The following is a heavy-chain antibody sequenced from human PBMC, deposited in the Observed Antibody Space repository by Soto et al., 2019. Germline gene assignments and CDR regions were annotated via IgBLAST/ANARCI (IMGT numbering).Heavy chain of an antibody. V-gene: IGHV6-1*01. D-gene: IGHD3-22*01. Sequence: PSQTLSLTCAISGDSVSSSSVTWNWIRQSPSRGLEWLGRTYYRSKWYNDYAESVKSRITINPDTSKNQFSLHLNSVTPEDAAVYYCVRLIRHSWLAFWGQGTLVTVSS. CDR2: TYYRSKWYN. J-gene: IGHJ4*02. CDR3: VRLIRHSWLAF. CDR1: GDSVSSSSVT.